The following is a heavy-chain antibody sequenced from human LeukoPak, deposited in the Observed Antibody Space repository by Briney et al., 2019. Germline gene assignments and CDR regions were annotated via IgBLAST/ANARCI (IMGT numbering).Heavy chain of an antibody. CDR3: AELGITMIGGV. Sequence: GGSLRLSCAASGFTFSSYGMSWVRQAPGKGLEWVSAISGSGDFTYYADSVKGRFTISRDNARNSLYLQMNSLRAEDTAVYYCAELGITMIGGVWGKGTTVTISS. D-gene: IGHD3-10*02. CDR1: GFTFSSYG. J-gene: IGHJ6*04. CDR2: ISGSGDFT. V-gene: IGHV3-23*01.